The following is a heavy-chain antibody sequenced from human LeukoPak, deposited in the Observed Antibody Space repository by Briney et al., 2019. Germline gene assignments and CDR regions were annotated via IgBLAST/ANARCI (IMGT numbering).Heavy chain of an antibody. V-gene: IGHV3-23*01. Sequence: GGSLRLSCAASGFTFSSYAMSWVRQAPGKGLEWVSVISGSGDSAHYADSVKDRFTISRDNSKNTVYLQMNSLRAEDTAVYYCANEGPNFDYWGQGTLVTVSS. CDR1: GFTFSSYA. CDR3: ANEGPNFDY. D-gene: IGHD2-8*01. J-gene: IGHJ4*02. CDR2: ISGSGDSA.